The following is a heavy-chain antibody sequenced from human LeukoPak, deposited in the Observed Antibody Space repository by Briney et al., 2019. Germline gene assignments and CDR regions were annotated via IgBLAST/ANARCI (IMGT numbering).Heavy chain of an antibody. CDR1: GGSFSGYY. Sequence: SETLSLTCAVYGGSFSGYYWSWIRQPPGKGLEWIGEINHSGSTNYNPSLKSRVTISVDTSKNQFSLKLSSVTAADTAVYYCASAKGGYDPMGYWGQGTLVTVSS. D-gene: IGHD5-12*01. CDR2: INHSGST. V-gene: IGHV4-34*01. J-gene: IGHJ4*02. CDR3: ASAKGGYDPMGY.